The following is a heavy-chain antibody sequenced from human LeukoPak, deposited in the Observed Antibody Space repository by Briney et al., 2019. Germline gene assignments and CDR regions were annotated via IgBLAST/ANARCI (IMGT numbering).Heavy chain of an antibody. CDR3: AREGVVRGVIDY. CDR2: IYSGGST. D-gene: IGHD3-10*01. V-gene: IGHV3-53*01. CDR1: GFTVSSNY. Sequence: GGSLRLSCAASGFTVSSNYMSWVRQAPGKGLEWVSVIYSGGSTYYADSVKGRFTISRDNAKNSLYLQMNSLRAEDTAVYYCAREGVVRGVIDYWGQGTLVTVSS. J-gene: IGHJ4*02.